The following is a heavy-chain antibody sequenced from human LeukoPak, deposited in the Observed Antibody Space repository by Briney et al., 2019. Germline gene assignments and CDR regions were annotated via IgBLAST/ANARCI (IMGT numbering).Heavy chain of an antibody. CDR2: INPNSGGT. D-gene: IGHD6-19*01. J-gene: IGHJ5*02. Sequence: ASVKVSCKASGYTLTAYYLHWVRQAPGQGLEWMGWINPNSGGTNYAQKFQGRVTMTRDTSISTAYMELSRLRSDDTAVYYCARGTYSSGWFDDPWGQGTLVTVSS. V-gene: IGHV1-2*02. CDR3: ARGTYSSGWFDDP. CDR1: GYTLTAYY.